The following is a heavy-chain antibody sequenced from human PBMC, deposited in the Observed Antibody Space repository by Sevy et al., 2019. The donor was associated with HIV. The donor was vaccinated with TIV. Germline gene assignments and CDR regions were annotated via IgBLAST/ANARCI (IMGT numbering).Heavy chain of an antibody. CDR2: VNSDGTST. J-gene: IGHJ4*02. D-gene: IGHD6-13*01. CDR3: VAANSWEDY. V-gene: IGHV3-74*01. Sequence: GGYLRLSCAASGFTFSNYWMHWVRQAPGKGLVWVSRVNSDGTSTTYADSVKGRFTISRDNAKNTLCLQMSRLRVEDTAVYYCVAANSWEDYWGQGTLVTVSS. CDR1: GFTFSNYW.